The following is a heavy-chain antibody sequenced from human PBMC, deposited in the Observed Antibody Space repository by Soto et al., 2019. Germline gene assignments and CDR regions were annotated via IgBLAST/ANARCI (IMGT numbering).Heavy chain of an antibody. CDR3: ARDLDVTMITPGLDY. D-gene: IGHD3-22*01. CDR2: ISRRSTFI. CDR1: GFTFSSYS. V-gene: IGHV3-21*01. Sequence: GGSLRLSCAASGFTFSSYSMNWVPQAPGKRLEWVSSISRRSTFIYYADSLKGRFTVSRDDAKNSLYLQMNSLRAEDTAVYYCARDLDVTMITPGLDYGGQGTRVTVSS. J-gene: IGHJ4*02.